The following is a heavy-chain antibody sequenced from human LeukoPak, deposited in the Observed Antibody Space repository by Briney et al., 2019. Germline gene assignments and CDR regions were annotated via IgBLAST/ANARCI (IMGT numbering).Heavy chain of an antibody. Sequence: GGSLRLSCAASGFTVSSNYMSWVRQAPGKGLEWVSVIYSGGSTYYADSVKGRFTISRDNSKNTLYLQMNSLRAEDTAVYYCARASGYPSNWFDPWGQGTLVTVSS. D-gene: IGHD3-3*01. CDR3: ARASGYPSNWFDP. CDR1: GFTVSSNY. J-gene: IGHJ5*02. V-gene: IGHV3-53*01. CDR2: IYSGGST.